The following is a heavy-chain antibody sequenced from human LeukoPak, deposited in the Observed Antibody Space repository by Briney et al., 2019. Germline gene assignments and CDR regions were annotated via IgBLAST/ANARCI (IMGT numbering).Heavy chain of an antibody. Sequence: PSQTLSLTCTVSGGSISSGDYYWSWIRQPPGKGLEWIGYIYYSGSTYYNPSLKSRVTISVDTSKNQFSLKLSSVTAADTAVYYRARYCSSTSCYTNFDYWGQGTLVTVSS. D-gene: IGHD2-2*02. J-gene: IGHJ4*02. V-gene: IGHV4-30-4*08. CDR2: IYYSGST. CDR1: GGSISSGDYY. CDR3: ARYCSSTSCYTNFDY.